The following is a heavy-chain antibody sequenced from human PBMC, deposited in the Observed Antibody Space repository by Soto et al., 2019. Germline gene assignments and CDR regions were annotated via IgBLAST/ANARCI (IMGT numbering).Heavy chain of an antibody. CDR2: IWYDGSNK. J-gene: IGHJ6*02. V-gene: IGHV3-33*01. CDR3: ARDADGDTIFGVVIIPSYGMDV. CDR1: GFTFSSYG. D-gene: IGHD3-3*01. Sequence: SGGSLRLSCAASGFTFSSYGMHWVRQAPGKGLEWVAVIWYDGSNKYYADSVKGRFTISRDNSKNTLYLQMNSLRAEDTAVYYCARDADGDTIFGVVIIPSYGMDVWGQGTTVTSP.